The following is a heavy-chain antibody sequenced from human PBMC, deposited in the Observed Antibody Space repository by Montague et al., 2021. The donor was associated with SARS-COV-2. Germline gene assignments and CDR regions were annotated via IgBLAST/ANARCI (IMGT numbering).Heavy chain of an antibody. CDR3: ARAYCGGDCHVGP. CDR2: IYDNGSA. CDR1: VGSISNYY. J-gene: IGHJ5*02. Sequence: SETLSLTCTVSVGSISNYYWTWIRQPPGKGLEWIGYIYDNGSANYNPSLKSRSTISVDTSNNQFSLRLSSVTAADTAVYYCARAYCGGDCHVGPWGQGILVTVSS. V-gene: IGHV4-59*01. D-gene: IGHD2-21*02.